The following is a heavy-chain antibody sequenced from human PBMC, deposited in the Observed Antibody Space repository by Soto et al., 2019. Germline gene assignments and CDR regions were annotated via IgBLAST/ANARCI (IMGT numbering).Heavy chain of an antibody. CDR2: IYTSGST. CDR1: GGSISSYY. CDR3: AREPRRGQQLAPDY. V-gene: IGHV4-4*07. J-gene: IGHJ4*02. D-gene: IGHD6-13*01. Sequence: NPSETLSLTCTVSGGSISSYYWSWIRQPAGKGLEWIGRIYTSGSTNYNPSLKSRVTMSVDTSKNQFSLKLSSVTAADTAVYYCAREPRRGQQLAPDYWGQGTLVTVSS.